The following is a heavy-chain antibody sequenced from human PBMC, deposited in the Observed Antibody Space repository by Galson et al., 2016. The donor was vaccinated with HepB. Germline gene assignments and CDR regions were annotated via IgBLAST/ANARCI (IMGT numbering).Heavy chain of an antibody. Sequence: SVKVSCKASGGTTSTYGISWVRQAPGQRFEWMGGIVPIFGYTSYAQNFQGRVTMTSDTSTSTVYMELSSLRSEDTAVYYCARDRRYCNGGGCYSEGRAGGDVWGQGTTVTASS. J-gene: IGHJ6*02. V-gene: IGHV1-69*05. CDR3: ARDRRYCNGGGCYSEGRAGGDV. CDR1: GGTTSTYG. CDR2: IVPIFGYT. D-gene: IGHD2-15*01.